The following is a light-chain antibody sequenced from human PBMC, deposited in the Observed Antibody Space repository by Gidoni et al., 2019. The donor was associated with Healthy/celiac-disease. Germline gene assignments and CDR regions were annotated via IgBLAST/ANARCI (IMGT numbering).Light chain of an antibody. CDR3: QQSYSTPGT. V-gene: IGKV1-39*01. CDR1: QSISSY. Sequence: DIQMTQSPSSLSASVGDRVTITCRASQSISSYLNWYQQKPGKAPKLRIYAASSLQSGVPSRFSGSGSGTDFTLTISSLQPEDFATYYCQQSYSTPGTFXQXTKVEIK. CDR2: AAS. J-gene: IGKJ1*01.